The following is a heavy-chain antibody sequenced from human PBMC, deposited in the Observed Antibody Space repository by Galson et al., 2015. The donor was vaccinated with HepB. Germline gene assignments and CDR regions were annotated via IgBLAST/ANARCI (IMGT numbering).Heavy chain of an antibody. CDR2: IKSKTDGGTT. Sequence: SLRLSCAASGFTFSNAWMNWVRQAPGKGLEWVGRIKSKTDGGTTDYAAPVKGRFTISRDDSKNTLYLQMNSLKTEDTAVYYCTTDPQDQYYYYYYGMDVWGQGTTVTVSS. CDR3: TTDPQDQYYYYYYGMDV. CDR1: GFTFSNAW. J-gene: IGHJ6*02. V-gene: IGHV3-15*07.